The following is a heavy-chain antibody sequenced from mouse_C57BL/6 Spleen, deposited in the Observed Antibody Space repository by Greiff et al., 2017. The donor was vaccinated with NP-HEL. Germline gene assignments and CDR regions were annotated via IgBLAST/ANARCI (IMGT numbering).Heavy chain of an antibody. CDR1: GYTFTDYE. J-gene: IGHJ3*01. D-gene: IGHD2-5*01. CDR2: IDPETGGT. CDR3: TKPHSNSFAY. Sequence: QVQLQQSGAELVRPGASVTLSCKASGYTFTDYEMHWVKQTPVHGLEWIGAIDPETGGTAYNQKFKGKAILTADKSSSTAYMELRSLTSEDSAVYYCTKPHSNSFAYWGQGTLVTVSA. V-gene: IGHV1-15*01.